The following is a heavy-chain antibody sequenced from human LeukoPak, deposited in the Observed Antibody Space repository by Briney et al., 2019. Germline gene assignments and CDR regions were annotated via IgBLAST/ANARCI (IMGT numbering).Heavy chain of an antibody. D-gene: IGHD3-10*01. J-gene: IGHJ3*02. CDR3: AGVDRGSGSYSAFDI. CDR2: ISAYNGNT. Sequence: GASVKVSCKASGYTFTSYGISWVRQAPGQGLEWMGWISAYNGNTNYAQKLQGRVTMTTDTSTSTAYMELRSLRSDDTAVYYCAGVDRGSGSYSAFDIWGQGTMVTVSS. V-gene: IGHV1-18*01. CDR1: GYTFTSYG.